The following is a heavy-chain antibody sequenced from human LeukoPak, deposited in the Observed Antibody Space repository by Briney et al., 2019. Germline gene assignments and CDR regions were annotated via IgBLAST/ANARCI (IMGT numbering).Heavy chain of an antibody. Sequence: GGSLRLSCAASGFTFSSYSMNWVRQAPGKGLEWVSSISSSSSYIYYADSVKGRFTISRDNAKNSLYLQMNSLRAEDTAVYYCARTIEMATISYFDYWGQGTLVTVSS. D-gene: IGHD5-24*01. V-gene: IGHV3-21*01. J-gene: IGHJ4*02. CDR2: ISSSSSYI. CDR1: GFTFSSYS. CDR3: ARTIEMATISYFDY.